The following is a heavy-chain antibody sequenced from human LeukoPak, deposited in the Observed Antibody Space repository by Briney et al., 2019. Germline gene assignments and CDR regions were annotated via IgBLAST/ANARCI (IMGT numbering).Heavy chain of an antibody. V-gene: IGHV1-8*01. CDR1: GYTFTGYD. J-gene: IGHJ4*02. Sequence: ASVKVSCKASGYTFTGYDINWVRQATGQGLEWMGWMNPNSGNTGYAQKFQGRVTMTRNTSISTAYMELSSLRSEDTAVYYCARRPKTYYDFWSGYHSDYWGQGTLVTVSS. CDR3: ARRPKTYYDFWSGYHSDY. D-gene: IGHD3-3*01. CDR2: MNPNSGNT.